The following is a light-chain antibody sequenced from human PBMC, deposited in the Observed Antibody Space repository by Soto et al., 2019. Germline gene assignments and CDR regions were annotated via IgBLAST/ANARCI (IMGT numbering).Light chain of an antibody. V-gene: IGKV3-15*01. J-gene: IGKJ2*01. CDR2: DSS. CDR3: QQYYQWPSYT. CDR1: QSVGSH. Sequence: EIVMTQSPLTLSASPGERAIFSCRASQSVGSHIAWYQEKLGQFPRLLVYDSSTRATAIPARFSCSGSGTEFTLTINTLQPEDFAVYYCQQYYQWPSYTFGQGTKVDIK.